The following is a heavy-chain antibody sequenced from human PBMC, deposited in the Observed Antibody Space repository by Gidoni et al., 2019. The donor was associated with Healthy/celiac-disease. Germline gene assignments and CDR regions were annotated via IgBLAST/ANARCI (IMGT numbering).Heavy chain of an antibody. D-gene: IGHD3-3*01. CDR2: INPSGGST. J-gene: IGHJ6*02. CDR3: AREGGELFGVVISLHYGMDV. Sequence: QVQLVQSGAEVKKPGASVKVSCKASGYTFTSDYMHWVRQAPGQGLEWMGIINPSGGSTNDAQKFQGRVTMTRDTSTSTVYMELSRLRSEDTGVYYCAREGGELFGVVISLHYGMDVWGQGTTVTVSS. V-gene: IGHV1-46*01. CDR1: GYTFTSDY.